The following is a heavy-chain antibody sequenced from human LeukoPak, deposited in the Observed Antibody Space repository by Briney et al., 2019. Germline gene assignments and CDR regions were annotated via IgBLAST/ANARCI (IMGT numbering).Heavy chain of an antibody. CDR1: GFTFSSNS. Sequence: PGGSLRLSCAVSGFTFSSNSMNWVRQAPGKGLEWVSSISSSSTTIYYADSVKGRFTISRDNARNSLYLQMSSLRAEDTAVYYCARDPVFMTPGGYGMDVWGQGTTVAVSS. CDR3: ARDPVFMTPGGYGMDV. CDR2: ISSSSTTI. J-gene: IGHJ6*02. V-gene: IGHV3-48*01. D-gene: IGHD2-15*01.